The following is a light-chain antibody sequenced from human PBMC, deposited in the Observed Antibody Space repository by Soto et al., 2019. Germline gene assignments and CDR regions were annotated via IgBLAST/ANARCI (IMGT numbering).Light chain of an antibody. CDR3: SSYAGSNKSV. CDR2: EVS. V-gene: IGLV2-8*01. J-gene: IGLJ1*01. Sequence: QSALTQPPSASGSPGQSVTISCTGTSSDVGGYNYVSWYQQHPGKAPKLMIYEVSKRPSGVPDRFSGSKSGNTASLTVSGLQPEDEADYYCSSYAGSNKSVFGTGTK. CDR1: SSDVGGYNY.